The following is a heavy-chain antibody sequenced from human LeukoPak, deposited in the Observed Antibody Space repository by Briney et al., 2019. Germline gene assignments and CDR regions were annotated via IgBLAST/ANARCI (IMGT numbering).Heavy chain of an antibody. CDR2: ISSSSSYI. CDR1: GFTFSYYS. CDR3: ARMVDTAMVTIDY. D-gene: IGHD5-18*01. V-gene: IGHV3-21*01. J-gene: IGHJ4*02. Sequence: PGGSLRLSCAASGFTFSYYSMNWVRQAPGKGLEWVSSISSSSSYIYYADSVKGRFTISKDNAKNSLYLQMNSLGAEDTAVYYCARMVDTAMVTIDYWGQGALVTVSS.